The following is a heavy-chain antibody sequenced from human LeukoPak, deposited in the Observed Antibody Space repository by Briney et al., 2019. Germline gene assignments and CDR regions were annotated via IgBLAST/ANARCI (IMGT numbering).Heavy chain of an antibody. D-gene: IGHD3-22*01. CDR1: GGSISSGDYY. Sequence: SQTLSLTCTVSGGSISSGDYYWSWIRQPPGKGLEWIGYIYYSGSTYYNPSLKSRVTISVDTSKNQFSLKLSSVTAADTAVYYCARAFDSSGYYYWYLDLWGRGTLVTVSS. CDR2: IYYSGST. V-gene: IGHV4-30-4*01. J-gene: IGHJ2*01. CDR3: ARAFDSSGYYYWYLDL.